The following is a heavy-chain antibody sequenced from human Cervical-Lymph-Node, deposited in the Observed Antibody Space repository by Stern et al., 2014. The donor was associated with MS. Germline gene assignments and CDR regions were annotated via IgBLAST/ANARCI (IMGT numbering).Heavy chain of an antibody. CDR1: GLTFSSYA. D-gene: IGHD6-13*01. CDR3: AKDRESSGWSESLQH. V-gene: IGHV3-23*04. Sequence: VQLVQSGGGLVQPGGSLRLSCAASGLTFSSYAISWVRQAPGKGLEWVSAISGSGGSTYYADSVKGRFTISSDKSKNTLYLEKDSLRAEDTALYYCAKDRESSGWSESLQHGGQAPLVTVPS. CDR2: ISGSGGST. J-gene: IGHJ1*01.